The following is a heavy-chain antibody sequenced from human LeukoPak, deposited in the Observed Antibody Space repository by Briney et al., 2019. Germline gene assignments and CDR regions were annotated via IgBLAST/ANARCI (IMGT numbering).Heavy chain of an antibody. CDR1: GVSFSGYY. J-gene: IGHJ6*03. V-gene: IGHV4-34*01. Sequence: SETLSLTCAVYGVSFSGYYWSWIREPPGKGLEWIGEINHSGSTNYNPSLKSRVTISVDTSKNQFSLKLSSVTAADTAVYYCARGRTGYQLLPTKKDYSYYYMDVWDKGTTVTVSS. CDR3: ARGRTGYQLLPTKKDYSYYYMDV. D-gene: IGHD2-2*01. CDR2: INHSGST.